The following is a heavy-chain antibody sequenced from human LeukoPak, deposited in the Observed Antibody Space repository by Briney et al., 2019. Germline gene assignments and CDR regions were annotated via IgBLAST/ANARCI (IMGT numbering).Heavy chain of an antibody. Sequence: GGSLRLSCAASGFTFSSYAVSWFRQAPGKWLGWVGFIRSKAYGGTTEYAASVKGRFTISRDDSKSIAYLQMNSLKTEDTAVYYCTRDLDWNYSSDYWGQGTLVTVSS. V-gene: IGHV3-49*03. D-gene: IGHD1-7*01. CDR2: IRSKAYGGTT. CDR3: TRDLDWNYSSDY. J-gene: IGHJ4*02. CDR1: GFTFSSYA.